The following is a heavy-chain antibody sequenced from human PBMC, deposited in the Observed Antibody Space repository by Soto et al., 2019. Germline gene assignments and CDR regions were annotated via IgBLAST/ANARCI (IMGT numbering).Heavy chain of an antibody. D-gene: IGHD3-22*01. CDR2: ISGSGGST. J-gene: IGHJ4*02. V-gene: IGHV3-23*01. CDR3: AKGISTYYYDSSGYFVY. CDR1: GFTFSSYA. Sequence: GGSLRLSCAASGFTFSSYAMSWVRQAPGKGLEWVSAISGSGGSTYYADSVKGRFTISRDNSKNTLYLQMNSLRAEDPAVYYCAKGISTYYYDSSGYFVYWGQGTLVTVSS.